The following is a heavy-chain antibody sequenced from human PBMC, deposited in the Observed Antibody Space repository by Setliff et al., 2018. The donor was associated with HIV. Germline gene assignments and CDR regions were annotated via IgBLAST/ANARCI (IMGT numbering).Heavy chain of an antibody. V-gene: IGHV1-18*01. Sequence: VASVKVSCKASGYIFTSYGITWVRQAPGQGLEWMGWISAYNGNTNYAQKLQGRVTMTTDASTSTAYMELRSLKSDDTAVYYCARINDYGGNEGYFDYWGQGALVTVAS. CDR1: GYIFTSYG. CDR3: ARINDYGGNEGYFDY. CDR2: ISAYNGNT. D-gene: IGHD4-17*01. J-gene: IGHJ4*02.